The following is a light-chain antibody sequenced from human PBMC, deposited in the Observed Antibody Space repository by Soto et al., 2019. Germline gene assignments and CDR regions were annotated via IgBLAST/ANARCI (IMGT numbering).Light chain of an antibody. CDR3: MKATHDRPYT. V-gene: IGKV2-24*01. CDR1: QSRVHSDGNTY. Sequence: DIVLTQTPLSSPVTLGQPASISCRSSQSRVHSDGNTYLSWFHQSPGQPPRLLIEKVSNRFSGVPDRFRGSGAGTDFTLKISGVEAADVGIGFCMKATHDRPYTFGQGTKLEIK. J-gene: IGKJ2*01. CDR2: KVS.